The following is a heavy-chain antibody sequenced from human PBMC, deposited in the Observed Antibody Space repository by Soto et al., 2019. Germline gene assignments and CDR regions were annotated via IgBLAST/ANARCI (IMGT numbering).Heavy chain of an antibody. CDR3: AKGDLLWDPFDG. CDR1: GLAFSNYA. CDR2: ITASGYSA. Sequence: EAQLLESGGGLVQPGGSLRLSCAASGLAFSNYAMTWVRQAPGKGLEWVSIITASGYSAYYGGAVKGRFTTSRDNSRSTLYLQMNGLRADDTAFYYCAKGDLLWDPFDGCGHGSLFTVSS. V-gene: IGHV3-23*01. J-gene: IGHJ4*01. D-gene: IGHD3-16*01.